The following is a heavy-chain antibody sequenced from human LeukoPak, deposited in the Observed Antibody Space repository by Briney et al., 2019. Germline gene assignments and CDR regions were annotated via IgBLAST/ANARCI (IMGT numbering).Heavy chain of an antibody. Sequence: GASVKVSCKASGYTFTSYGISWVRQAPGQGLEWMGWISAYNGNTNYAQKLQGRVTMTTDTSTSTAYMELSSLTSEDTAVYYCASGLGFCSGSDCTNLVKDYYYGMNVWGQGTTVTVSS. J-gene: IGHJ6*02. CDR3: ASGLGFCSGSDCTNLVKDYYYGMNV. V-gene: IGHV1-18*01. CDR2: ISAYNGNT. CDR1: GYTFTSYG. D-gene: IGHD2-15*01.